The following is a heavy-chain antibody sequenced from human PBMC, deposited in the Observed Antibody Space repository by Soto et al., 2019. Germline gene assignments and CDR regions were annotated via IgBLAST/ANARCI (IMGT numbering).Heavy chain of an antibody. CDR3: ARGGLRHSSSWYFRGWFDP. D-gene: IGHD6-13*01. V-gene: IGHV4-38-2*01. Sequence: SETLSLTCAVSGYSISSGYYWGWIRQPPGKGLEWIGSIYHSGSTYYNPSLKSRVTISVDTSKNQFSLKLSSVTAADTAVYYCARGGLRHSSSWYFRGWFDPWGKGTLVT. CDR2: IYHSGST. J-gene: IGHJ5*02. CDR1: GYSISSGYY.